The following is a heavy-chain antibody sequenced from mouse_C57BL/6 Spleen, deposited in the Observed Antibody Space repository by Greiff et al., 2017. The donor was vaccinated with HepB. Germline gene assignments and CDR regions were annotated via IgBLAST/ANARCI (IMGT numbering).Heavy chain of an antibody. CDR1: GFTFSSYA. CDR3: ARDGYGNYPFDY. J-gene: IGHJ2*01. D-gene: IGHD2-10*02. CDR2: ISDGGSYT. Sequence: EVKLVGSGGGLVKPGGSLKLSCAASGFTFSSYAMSWVRQTPEKRLEWVATISDGGSYTYYPDNVKGRFTISRDNAKNNLYLQMSHLKSEDTAMYYCARDGYGNYPFDYWGQGTTLTVSS. V-gene: IGHV5-4*01.